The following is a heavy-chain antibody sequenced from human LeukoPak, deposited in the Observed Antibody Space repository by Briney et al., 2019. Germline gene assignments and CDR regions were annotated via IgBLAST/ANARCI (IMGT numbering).Heavy chain of an antibody. CDR1: GGSVSSGSYY. CDR3: ASRYFDWLSGDAEYFQH. J-gene: IGHJ1*01. V-gene: IGHV4-61*01. D-gene: IGHD3-9*01. Sequence: SETLSLTCTVSGGSVSSGSYYWSWIRQPPGKGLEWIGYIYYSRSTNYNPSLKSRVTISVDTSKNQFSLKLSSVTAADTAVYYCASRYFDWLSGDAEYFQHWGQGTLVTASS. CDR2: IYYSRST.